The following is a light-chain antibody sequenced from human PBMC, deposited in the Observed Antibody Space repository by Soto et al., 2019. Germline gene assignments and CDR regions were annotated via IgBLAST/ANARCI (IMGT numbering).Light chain of an antibody. CDR1: GSDVGGYNY. V-gene: IGLV2-14*03. CDR3: SSFTSSTTRVL. CDR2: DLT. J-gene: IGLJ2*01. Sequence: QSALTQPASVSGSPGQSITISCTGTGSDVGGYNYVSWYQHHPGQAPKLMIYDLTDRPSGVSDRFSCSKSGNTASLTISGLQAEDEADYYCSSFTSSTTRVLFGGGTKVTVL.